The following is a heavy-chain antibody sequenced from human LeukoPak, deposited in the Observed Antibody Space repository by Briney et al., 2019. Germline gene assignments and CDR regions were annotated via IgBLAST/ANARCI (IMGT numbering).Heavy chain of an antibody. J-gene: IGHJ6*03. V-gene: IGHV1-69*05. CDR3: ASPAPAHYYYYMDV. CDR2: IIPIFGAT. CDR1: GGTFTNYA. Sequence: SVKVSCKASGGTFTNYAISWVRQAPGQGLEWMGGIIPIFGATRFAQKFQGRVTITTDESTSTAYMELSSLRSEDTAVYYCASPAPAHYYYYMDVWGKGTTVTVSS.